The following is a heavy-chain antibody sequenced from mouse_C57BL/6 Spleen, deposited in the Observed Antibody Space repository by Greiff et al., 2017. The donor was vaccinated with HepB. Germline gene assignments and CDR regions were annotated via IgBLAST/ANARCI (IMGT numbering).Heavy chain of an antibody. D-gene: IGHD4-1*01. J-gene: IGHJ4*01. CDR2: IYPGDGDT. V-gene: IGHV1-80*01. CDR3: ARGELGRYAMDY. Sequence: VKLQESGAELVKPGASVKISCKASGYAFSSYWMNWVKQRPGKGLEWIGQIYPGDGDTNYNGKFKGKATLTADKSSSTAYMQLSSLTSEDSAVYFCARGELGRYAMDYWGQGTSVTVSS. CDR1: GYAFSSYW.